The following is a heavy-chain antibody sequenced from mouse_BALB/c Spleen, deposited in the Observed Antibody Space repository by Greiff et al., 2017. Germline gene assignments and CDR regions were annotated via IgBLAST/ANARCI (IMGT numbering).Heavy chain of an antibody. CDR3: ARSSPYAMDY. V-gene: IGHV1-77*01. CDR2: IYPGSGNT. CDR1: GYTFTDYY. Sequence: QVQLQQSGAELARPGASVKLSCKASGYTFTDYYINWVKQRTGQGLEWIGEIYPGSGNTYYNEKFKGKATLTADKSSSTAYMQLSSLTSEDSAVYFCARSSPYAMDYWGQGTSVTVSA. J-gene: IGHJ4*01.